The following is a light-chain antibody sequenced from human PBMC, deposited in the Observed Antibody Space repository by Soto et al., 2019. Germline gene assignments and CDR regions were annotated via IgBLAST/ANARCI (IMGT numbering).Light chain of an antibody. CDR3: QHYDDLPWT. CDR1: KDIKNY. Sequence: DIQMTQSPSSLSASVGDRVTITCQASKDIKNYLNWYQQKPGKAPKLLIYAASILETGVPSRFSGSGSVTYFTFTISSLQPEDIATYYCQHYDDLPWTFGQGTKVAIK. J-gene: IGKJ1*01. V-gene: IGKV1-33*01. CDR2: AAS.